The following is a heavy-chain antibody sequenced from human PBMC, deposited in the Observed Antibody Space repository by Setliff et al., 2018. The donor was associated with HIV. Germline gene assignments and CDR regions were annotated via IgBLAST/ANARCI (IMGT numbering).Heavy chain of an antibody. CDR2: INYSGST. CDR1: GGSLSGYH. J-gene: IGHJ6*02. Sequence: SETLSLTCGVYGGSLSGYHWSWIRLPPGKGLKWIGEINYSGSTNYNPSLTSRVIISVDTSKNQFSVKLNSVTAADTAVYYCARHDASYYKWNDEVIWNHYSLDVWGQGTTVTVSS. V-gene: IGHV4-34*01. D-gene: IGHD1-20*01. CDR3: ARHDASYYKWNDEVIWNHYSLDV.